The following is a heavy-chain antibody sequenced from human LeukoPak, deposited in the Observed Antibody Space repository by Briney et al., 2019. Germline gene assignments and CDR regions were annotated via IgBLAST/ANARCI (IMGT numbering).Heavy chain of an antibody. Sequence: GGSLRLSCAASGFTSDDYAMHWVRQAPGKGLEWVSGISWNSGSIGYADSVRGRFTISRDNAKNSLYLQMNSLRAEDTALYYCAKDSNYYDSSGYIDYWGQGTLVTVSS. V-gene: IGHV3-9*02. CDR1: GFTSDDYA. CDR2: ISWNSGSI. J-gene: IGHJ4*02. CDR3: AKDSNYYDSSGYIDY. D-gene: IGHD3-22*01.